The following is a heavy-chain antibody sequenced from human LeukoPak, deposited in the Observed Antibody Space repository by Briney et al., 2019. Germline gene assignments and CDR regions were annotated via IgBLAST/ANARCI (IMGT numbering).Heavy chain of an antibody. D-gene: IGHD1-1*01. CDR2: INHSGST. CDR3: SAGGGGTSFDY. Sequence: ASETLSLTCAVYGGSFSGYYWSWIRQPPGKGLEWIGEINHSGSTNYNPSLKSRVTISVDTSKNQFSLKLSSVTAADTAVYYCSAGGGGTSFDYWGQGTLVTVSS. V-gene: IGHV4-34*01. CDR1: GGSFSGYY. J-gene: IGHJ4*02.